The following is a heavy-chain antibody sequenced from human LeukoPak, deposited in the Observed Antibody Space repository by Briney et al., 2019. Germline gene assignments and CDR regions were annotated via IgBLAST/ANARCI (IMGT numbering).Heavy chain of an antibody. CDR1: GFTFSSYE. J-gene: IGHJ3*02. Sequence: PGGSLRLSCAASGFTFSSYEMNWVRQAPGKGVEWVSYISSSGSTIYYADSVKGRFTISRDNAKNSLYLQMNSLRAEDTAVYYCARGHGGYYFDAFDIWGQGTMVTVSS. CDR2: ISSSGSTI. V-gene: IGHV3-48*03. D-gene: IGHD3-3*01. CDR3: ARGHGGYYFDAFDI.